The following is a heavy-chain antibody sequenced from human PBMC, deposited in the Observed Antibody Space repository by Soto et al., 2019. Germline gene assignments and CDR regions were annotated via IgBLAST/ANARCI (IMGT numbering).Heavy chain of an antibody. Sequence: GGSLRLSCAASGFAFSRYAMHWVRQAPGKDLEWVAVMSYDGSNIYYADSVRGRMTISRDNSKNTLYLQVDSLRSEDTAVYYFARDEKYDILTGYYYGFAFDIWGQGTMVTVSS. CDR2: MSYDGSNI. CDR1: GFAFSRYA. D-gene: IGHD3-9*01. V-gene: IGHV3-30-3*01. J-gene: IGHJ3*02. CDR3: ARDEKYDILTGYYYGFAFDI.